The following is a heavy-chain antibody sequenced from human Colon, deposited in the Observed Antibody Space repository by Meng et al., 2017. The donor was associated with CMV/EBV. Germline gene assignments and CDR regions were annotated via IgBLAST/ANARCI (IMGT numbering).Heavy chain of an antibody. CDR3: ARVKCGTTSCSQGLDP. J-gene: IGHJ5*02. CDR1: GYSFTAYY. V-gene: IGHV1-2*02. CDR2: INPNGGGT. D-gene: IGHD1-1*01. Sequence: GYSFTAYYLPGVRQAPGQGLEWMGWINPNGGGTDYAQTFQGRVSMTRDTSTTTAYLEVNRLTSDDTATYYCARVKCGTTSCSQGLDPWGQGTLVTVSS.